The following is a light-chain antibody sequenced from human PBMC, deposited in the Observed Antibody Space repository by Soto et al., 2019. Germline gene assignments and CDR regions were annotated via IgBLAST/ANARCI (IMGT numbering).Light chain of an antibody. CDR3: QQYVSSPFT. CDR2: GAS. CDR1: QSVSDNY. V-gene: IGKV3-20*01. Sequence: EIVLTQSPGTLSLSPGKRATLSCRASQSVSDNYLAWYQQKPGQAPRRLIYGASSRATGIPDRFSGSGSGTDFTLTISSLEPEDFAVYYCQQYVSSPFTFGGGTKVEIK. J-gene: IGKJ4*01.